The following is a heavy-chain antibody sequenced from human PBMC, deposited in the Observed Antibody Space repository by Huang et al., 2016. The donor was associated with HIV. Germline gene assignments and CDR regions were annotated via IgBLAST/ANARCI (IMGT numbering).Heavy chain of an antibody. D-gene: IGHD1-7*01. V-gene: IGHV3-21*06. J-gene: IGHJ3*02. Sequence: EVQLVESGGGLVRPGGSLTLSCAASGFTFSDYSMSWVRQVSGKGLEWVSHISGSSTYIYYVDSVKGRFAISRDNAKNLLFLQMNSLRAEDTALYYCARRYNWNYVAHGFDIWGQGTMVTVSS. CDR1: GFTFSDYS. CDR3: ARRYNWNYVAHGFDI. CDR2: ISGSSTYI.